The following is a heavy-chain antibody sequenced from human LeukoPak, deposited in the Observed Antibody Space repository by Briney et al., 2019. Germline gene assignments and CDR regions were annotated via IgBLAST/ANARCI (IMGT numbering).Heavy chain of an antibody. CDR3: ARAAYSGSYHSDY. D-gene: IGHD1-26*01. CDR1: GGSVNSGSYY. CDR2: IYYSGST. V-gene: IGHV4-61*01. Sequence: PSETLSLTCTVSGGSVNSGSYYSNWIRQPPGKGLEWIGYIYYSGSTNYNPSLKSRVTISVDTSKNQFSLKLSSVTAADTAVYYCARAAYSGSYHSDYWGQGTLVTVSS. J-gene: IGHJ4*02.